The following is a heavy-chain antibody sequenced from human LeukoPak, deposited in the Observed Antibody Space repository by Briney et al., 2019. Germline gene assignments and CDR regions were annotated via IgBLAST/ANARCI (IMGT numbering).Heavy chain of an antibody. V-gene: IGHV3-21*01. Sequence: PGGSLRLSCAASGFTFSSYSMNWVRQAPGKGLEWVSSISSSSSYIYYADSAKGRFTISRDNAKNSLYLQMNSLRAEDTAVYYCARLPRGPSISWPFDYWGQGTLVTVSS. J-gene: IGHJ4*02. CDR3: ARLPRGPSISWPFDY. CDR1: GFTFSSYS. D-gene: IGHD6-13*01. CDR2: ISSSSSYI.